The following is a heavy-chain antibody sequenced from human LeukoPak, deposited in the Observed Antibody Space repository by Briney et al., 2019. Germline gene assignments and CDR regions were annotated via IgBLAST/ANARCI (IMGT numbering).Heavy chain of an antibody. CDR2: ISSSSSYI. J-gene: IGHJ4*02. Sequence: GGSLRLSCAASGFTFSSYSMNWVRQAPGKGLEWVSSISSSSSYIYYADSVKGRFTISRDNAKNSLYLQMNSLRAEDTAVYYCARVNYYGSGSYYNAPLGFDYWGQGTLVTVSS. CDR3: ARVNYYGSGSYYNAPLGFDY. V-gene: IGHV3-21*01. D-gene: IGHD3-10*01. CDR1: GFTFSSYS.